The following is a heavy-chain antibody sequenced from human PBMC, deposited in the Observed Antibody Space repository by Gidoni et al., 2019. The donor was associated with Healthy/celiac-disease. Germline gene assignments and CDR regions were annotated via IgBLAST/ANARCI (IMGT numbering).Heavy chain of an antibody. CDR1: GFTFSSYS. CDR2: ISSSSSYI. CDR3: ARDRKRGPVGDY. J-gene: IGHJ4*02. Sequence: EVQLVASGGGLVKPGGSRRPSCAASGFTFSSYSMIWVRQSPGKGMEWFSSISSSSSYIYYADSVKGRFTISSDNAKNSLYLQMNSLRAEDTAVYYCARDRKRGPVGDYWGQGTLVTVSS. V-gene: IGHV3-21*01. D-gene: IGHD1-26*01.